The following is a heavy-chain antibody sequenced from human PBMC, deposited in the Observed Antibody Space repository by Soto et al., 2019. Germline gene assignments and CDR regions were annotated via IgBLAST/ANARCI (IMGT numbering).Heavy chain of an antibody. J-gene: IGHJ4*02. CDR1: GFTFDVYA. D-gene: IGHD3-3*01. CDR2: IDWISGSL. CDR3: AKGISRVPHTFLDY. Sequence: GGSLRLSCAASGFTFDVYAMLWVRQTPGKGLEWVSGIDWISGSLDYADSVKGRFTISRDNAKNSLYLQMNSLRAEDKALYYCAKGISRVPHTFLDYWGRGT. V-gene: IGHV3-9*01.